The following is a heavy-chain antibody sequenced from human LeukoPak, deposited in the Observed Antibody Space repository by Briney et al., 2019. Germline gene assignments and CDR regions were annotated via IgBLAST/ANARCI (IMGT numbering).Heavy chain of an antibody. D-gene: IGHD3-10*01. CDR2: INPNSGGT. CDR1: GYTFTDYY. J-gene: IGHJ4*02. V-gene: IGHV1-2*02. Sequence: GASVKVSCKASGYTFTDYYMHWVRQAPGQGLEWMGWINPNSGGTNYAQKFQGRVTMTRDTSISTAYMELSRLRSDDTAVYYCARVFMDYYGSGSYPYPFDYWGQGTLVTVSS. CDR3: ARVFMDYYGSGSYPYPFDY.